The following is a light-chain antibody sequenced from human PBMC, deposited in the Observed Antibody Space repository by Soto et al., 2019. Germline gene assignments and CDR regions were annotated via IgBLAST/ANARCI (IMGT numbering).Light chain of an antibody. CDR1: SSDVGAYNY. V-gene: IGLV2-14*01. Sequence: QSVLTQPASVSGSPGQSITISCTGTSSDVGAYNYVSWYQQHPGKAHKLIIYDVSNRPSGISNRFSGSKSANTASLTISGLQTEDEADYFCTSYTTSSTLYVFGTGTKVTVL. CDR2: DVS. J-gene: IGLJ1*01. CDR3: TSYTTSSTLYV.